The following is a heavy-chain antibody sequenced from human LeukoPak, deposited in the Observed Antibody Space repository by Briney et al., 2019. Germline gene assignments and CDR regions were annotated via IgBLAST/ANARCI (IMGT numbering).Heavy chain of an antibody. D-gene: IGHD2-2*01. Sequence: GGSLRLSCAASGFTFSSYEMNWVRQAPGKGLEWVSYISSSGSTIYYADSVKGRFTISRDNAKNSLYLQMNSLRAEDTAVYYCARVPADIVAVPAANPSGYWGQGTLVTVSS. V-gene: IGHV3-48*03. CDR2: ISSSGSTI. CDR1: GFTFSSYE. CDR3: ARVPADIVAVPAANPSGY. J-gene: IGHJ4*02.